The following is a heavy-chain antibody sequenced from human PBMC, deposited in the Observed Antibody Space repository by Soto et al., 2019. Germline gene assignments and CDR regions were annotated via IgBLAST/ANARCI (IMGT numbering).Heavy chain of an antibody. D-gene: IGHD6-6*01. CDR3: TRGRSSPNFDP. J-gene: IGHJ5*02. CDR1: GGTFTNYV. V-gene: IGHV1-69*01. CDR2: LIPIFGAA. Sequence: QVQLVQSGAEVRKPGSSVKVSCKISGGTFTNYVISWLRQDPGQGLEWMGGLIPIFGAANLAQNFQGRVTITADESTSTVNMDLSSLTSQDTTVYYCTRGRSSPNFDPWGQGNLVTVSS.